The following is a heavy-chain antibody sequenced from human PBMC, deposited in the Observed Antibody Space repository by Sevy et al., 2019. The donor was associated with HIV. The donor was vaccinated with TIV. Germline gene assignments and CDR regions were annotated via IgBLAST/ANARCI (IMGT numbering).Heavy chain of an antibody. Sequence: GGSLRLSCAASGFTVSSNYMSWVRQAPGKGLEWVSVIYSDGSTYYADSVKGRFTISRDNSKNMLYLQMNSLRAEDTAVYYCARSPKRLDFDYWGQRTLVTVSS. J-gene: IGHJ4*02. D-gene: IGHD6-25*01. V-gene: IGHV3-53*01. CDR2: IYSDGST. CDR1: GFTVSSNY. CDR3: ARSPKRLDFDY.